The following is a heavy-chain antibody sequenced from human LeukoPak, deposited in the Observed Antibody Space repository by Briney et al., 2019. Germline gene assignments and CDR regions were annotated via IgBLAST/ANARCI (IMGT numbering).Heavy chain of an antibody. Sequence: QAGGSLRLSCAASRFTFSSFAMSWVRQAPGKGLEWVSGISGSGGSTYYADSVKGRFTISRDNSKNTLYLQMNSLRAEDMAAYNCAKDPSPAMPVYYFDYWGQGTLVTVSS. J-gene: IGHJ4*02. V-gene: IGHV3-23*01. CDR2: ISGSGGST. D-gene: IGHD2-2*01. CDR3: AKDPSPAMPVYYFDY. CDR1: RFTFSSFA.